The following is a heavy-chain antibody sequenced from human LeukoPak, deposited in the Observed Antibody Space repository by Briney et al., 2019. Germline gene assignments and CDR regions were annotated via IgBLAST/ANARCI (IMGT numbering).Heavy chain of an antibody. Sequence: ASVKVSCKASGYTFINYYMHWVRQPPGQGLEWMGIINPSVGNTSYAQNFQGRVTMTRDTSTSTVYMELSSLRSEDTAVYYCAREIGPRQLHLWGSAFDYWGQGTLVTVSS. CDR3: AREIGPRQLHLWGSAFDY. J-gene: IGHJ4*02. D-gene: IGHD5-18*01. CDR1: GYTFINYY. V-gene: IGHV1-46*01. CDR2: INPSVGNT.